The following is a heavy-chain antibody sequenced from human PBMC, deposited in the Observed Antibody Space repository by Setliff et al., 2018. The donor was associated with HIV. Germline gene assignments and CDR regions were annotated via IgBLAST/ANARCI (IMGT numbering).Heavy chain of an antibody. CDR3: ARESRNDFWSGYYRTFDI. Sequence: SETLSLTCTVSGGSISSGGYYWSWIRQHPGKGLEWIGYIYYSGSTYYNPSLKSRVTISVDTSKNQLSLKLSSVTAADTAMYFCARESRNDFWSGYYRTFDIWGQGTMVTVSS. CDR1: GGSISSGGYY. D-gene: IGHD3-3*01. CDR2: IYYSGST. V-gene: IGHV4-31*03. J-gene: IGHJ3*02.